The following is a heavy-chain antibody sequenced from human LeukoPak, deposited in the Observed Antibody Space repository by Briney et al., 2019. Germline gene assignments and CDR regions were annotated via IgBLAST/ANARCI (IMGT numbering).Heavy chain of an antibody. Sequence: GGSLRLSCAASGFTFSPYWMHWVRQGPGKGLVWVARIDSDGSSTIYADSVKGRLTISRDSAQNTLYLQMDSLRAEDTAVYYCARGGGDHAFDVWGQGTMVTVSS. CDR2: IDSDGSST. V-gene: IGHV3-74*01. CDR3: ARGGGDHAFDV. D-gene: IGHD2-21*02. CDR1: GFTFSPYW. J-gene: IGHJ3*01.